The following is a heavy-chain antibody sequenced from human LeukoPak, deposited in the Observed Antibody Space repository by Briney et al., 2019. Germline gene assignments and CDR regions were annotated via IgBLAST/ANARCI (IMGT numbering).Heavy chain of an antibody. CDR1: GFTVSSNY. J-gene: IGHJ4*02. D-gene: IGHD2-2*01. CDR3: ARRYCSSTSCSPFDY. CDR2: IYTGGST. V-gene: IGHV3-66*01. Sequence: GGSLRLSCAASGFTVSSNYMSWVRQAPGKGLEWVSAIYTGGSTYYAGSVKGRFTISRDNSKNMLYLQMNSLRVEDMAVYYCARRYCSSTSCSPFDYWGQGTLVTVSS.